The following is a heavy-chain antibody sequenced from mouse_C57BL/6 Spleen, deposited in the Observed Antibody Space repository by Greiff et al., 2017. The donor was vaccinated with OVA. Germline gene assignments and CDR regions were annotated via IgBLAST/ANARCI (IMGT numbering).Heavy chain of an antibody. Sequence: DVHLVESGGGLVKPGGSLKLSCAASGFTFSSYAMSWVRQTPEKRLEWVATISDGGSYTYYPDNVKGRVTISRDNAKNNLYLQMSHLKSEDTAMYYCAIYYDYRDYWGQGTTLTVSS. CDR3: AIYYDYRDY. CDR1: GFTFSSYA. CDR2: ISDGGSYT. D-gene: IGHD2-4*01. J-gene: IGHJ2*01. V-gene: IGHV5-4*01.